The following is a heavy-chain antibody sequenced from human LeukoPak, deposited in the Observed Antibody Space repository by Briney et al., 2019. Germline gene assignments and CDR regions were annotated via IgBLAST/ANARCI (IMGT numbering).Heavy chain of an antibody. V-gene: IGHV5-51*01. CDR2: IYPGDSDT. D-gene: IGHD3-10*01. CDR3: ARQRGSGSYLPEPGPGYYYYGMDV. J-gene: IGHJ6*02. CDR1: GYSFTSYW. Sequence: GESLKISCKGSGYSFTSYWIGWVRQMPGKGLEWMGIIYPGDSDTRYSPSFQGQVTISADKSISTAYLQWSSLKASDTAMYYCARQRGSGSYLPEPGPGYYYYGMDVWGQGTTVTVSS.